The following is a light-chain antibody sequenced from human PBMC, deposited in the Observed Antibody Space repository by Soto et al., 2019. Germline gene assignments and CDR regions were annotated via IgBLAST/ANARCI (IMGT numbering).Light chain of an antibody. CDR1: SSDVGGYNY. J-gene: IGLJ2*01. V-gene: IGLV2-14*03. Sequence: QSALTQPASVSGSPGQSITISCTGTSSDVGGYNYVSWYQQHPGKAPKLMIYDVSNRPSGVSNRFSGSKSGNTASLTISGLQAEDEADYYCRSYKSSSTLVFGGGTMMTVL. CDR3: RSYKSSSTLV. CDR2: DVS.